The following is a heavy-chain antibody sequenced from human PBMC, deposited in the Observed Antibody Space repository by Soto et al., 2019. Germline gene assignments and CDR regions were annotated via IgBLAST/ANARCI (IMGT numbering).Heavy chain of an antibody. J-gene: IGHJ3*02. V-gene: IGHV4-59*01. Sequence: SETLSLTCSVSGGSISSYYWGWIRQPPGKGLEWIGYIYYSGNTNYNPSLKSRVTISVDTSKNQFSLKLSSVTAADTAVYYCARIIGEYDAFDIWGLGTMVT. D-gene: IGHD7-27*01. CDR1: GGSISSYY. CDR3: ARIIGEYDAFDI. CDR2: IYYSGNT.